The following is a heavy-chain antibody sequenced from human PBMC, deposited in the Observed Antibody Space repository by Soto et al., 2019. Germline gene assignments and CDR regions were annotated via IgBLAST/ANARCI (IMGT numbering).Heavy chain of an antibody. V-gene: IGHV3-30*18. Sequence: QVQLVESGGGVVQPGRSLRLSCAASGFTFSSYGMHWVRQAPGKGLEWVAVISYDGSNKYYADSVKGRFTISRDNSKNTLYMQMNSLRAEDTAVYYCAKDRSIAAAGTVTYYYYMDVWGKGTTVTVSS. CDR3: AKDRSIAAAGTVTYYYYMDV. CDR1: GFTFSSYG. CDR2: ISYDGSNK. J-gene: IGHJ6*03. D-gene: IGHD6-13*01.